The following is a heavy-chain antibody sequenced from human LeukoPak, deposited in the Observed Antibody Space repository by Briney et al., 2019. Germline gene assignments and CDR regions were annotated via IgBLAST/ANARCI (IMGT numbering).Heavy chain of an antibody. CDR2: FSGSGGST. CDR3: AKASCSSSSCYADY. D-gene: IGHD2-2*01. Sequence: PGGSLRLSCAASGFTFSSYAMSWVRQAPGKGLEWVSTFSGSGGSTYYADSVKGRFTISRDNSKNPLYLQMNSLRAEDTAVYYCAKASCSSSSCYADYWGQGTLVTVSS. J-gene: IGHJ4*02. V-gene: IGHV3-23*01. CDR1: GFTFSSYA.